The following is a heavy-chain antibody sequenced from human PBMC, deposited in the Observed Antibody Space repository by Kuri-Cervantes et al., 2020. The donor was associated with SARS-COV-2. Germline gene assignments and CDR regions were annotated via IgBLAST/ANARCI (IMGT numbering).Heavy chain of an antibody. J-gene: IGHJ4*02. CDR2: INPNSGGT. D-gene: IGHD3-10*01. CDR3: ARGSIFSDTGGWYFDY. CDR1: GDSFSSYS. Sequence: ASVKVSCKAFGDSFSSYSFNWVRQAPGQGLEWMGWINPNSGGTNYAQKFQGRVTMTRGTSISTAYMELSRLRSDDTAVYYCARGSIFSDTGGWYFDYWGQGTLVTVSS. V-gene: IGHV1-2*02.